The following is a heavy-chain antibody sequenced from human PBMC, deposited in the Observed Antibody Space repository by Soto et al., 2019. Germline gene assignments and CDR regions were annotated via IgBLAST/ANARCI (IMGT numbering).Heavy chain of an antibody. Sequence: EVQLVESGGVVVQPGGSLRLSCAASGFTFDDYTMHWVRQAPGKGLEWVSLISWDGGSTYYADSVKGRFTISRDNSKNSLYLQMNSLRTEDTALYYCAKDYLLRYFDWSGRDATNSGMDVWGQGTTVTVSS. J-gene: IGHJ6*02. CDR3: AKDYLLRYFDWSGRDATNSGMDV. CDR1: GFTFDDYT. CDR2: ISWDGGST. D-gene: IGHD3-9*01. V-gene: IGHV3-43*01.